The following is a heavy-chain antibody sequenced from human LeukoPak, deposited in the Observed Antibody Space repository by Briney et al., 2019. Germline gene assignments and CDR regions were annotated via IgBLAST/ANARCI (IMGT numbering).Heavy chain of an antibody. CDR2: VYHDGST. D-gene: IGHD1-26*01. J-gene: IGHJ3*02. Sequence: SETLSLTCTVSGGSISSGGYYWSWIRQHPGKGLEWIGYVYHDGSTYYNPSLKSRVITSVGTSKNQFSLKLSSVTAADTAVYYCARRSGSDGFDIWGQGTAVTVSS. CDR1: GGSISSGGYY. CDR3: ARRSGSDGFDI. V-gene: IGHV4-31*03.